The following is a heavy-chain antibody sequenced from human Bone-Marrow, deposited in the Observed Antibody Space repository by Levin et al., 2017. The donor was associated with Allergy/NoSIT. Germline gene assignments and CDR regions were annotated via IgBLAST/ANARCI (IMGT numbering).Heavy chain of an antibody. CDR3: ARNSRNHYFYGLDV. CDR1: GGSMNTYY. Sequence: SETLFLTCTVSGGSMNTYYWSWIRHSPEKGLEWIAQIYYTGTTEYNPSLRSRLSVSVDTSRNQFSLQLTSVSAADMAVYYCARNSRNHYFYGLDVWGQGTTVIVSS. D-gene: IGHD6-13*01. J-gene: IGHJ6*02. V-gene: IGHV4-59*01. CDR2: IYYTGTT.